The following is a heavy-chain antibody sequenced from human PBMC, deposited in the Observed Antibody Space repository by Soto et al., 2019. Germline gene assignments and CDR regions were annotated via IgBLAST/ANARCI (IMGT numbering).Heavy chain of an antibody. CDR3: ARDLVRGKWELPYYYGMDV. Sequence: EVQLVESGGGLIQPGGSLRLSCAASGFTVSSNYMSWVRQAPGKGLEWVSVIYSGGSTYYADSVKGRFTISRDNSKNTLYLQMNSLRAEDTAVYYCARDLVRGKWELPYYYGMDVWGHGTTVTVAS. CDR1: GFTVSSNY. V-gene: IGHV3-53*01. CDR2: IYSGGST. J-gene: IGHJ6*02. D-gene: IGHD1-26*01.